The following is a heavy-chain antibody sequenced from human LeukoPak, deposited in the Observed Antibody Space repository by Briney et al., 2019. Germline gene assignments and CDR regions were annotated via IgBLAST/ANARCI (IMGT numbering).Heavy chain of an antibody. Sequence: KPGGSLRLSCAASGFIFSNAWMSWGAELTGRGVECCGRLKTKIDEETTDYAAPVKGRFTISRDDSINTLYLQMNSLKTEDTAVYYCTTVERWLLSSSPYWGQGTLVTVSS. CDR1: GFIFSNAW. V-gene: IGHV3-15*01. J-gene: IGHJ4*02. CDR2: LKTKIDEETT. CDR3: TTVERWLLSSSPY. D-gene: IGHD5-24*01.